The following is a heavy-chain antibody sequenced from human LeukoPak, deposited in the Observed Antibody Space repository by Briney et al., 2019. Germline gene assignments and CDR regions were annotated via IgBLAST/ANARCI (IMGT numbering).Heavy chain of an antibody. V-gene: IGHV3-21*01. CDR3: ARSRYYYDSSGYPVWH. CDR2: ISSSSSYI. Sequence: GGSLRLSCAASGFTFSSYSMNWVRQAPGKGLEWVSSISSSSSYIYYADSVKGRFTISRDNAKNSLYLQMNSLRAEDTAVYYCARSRYYYDSSGYPVWHWGQGTLVTVSS. D-gene: IGHD3-22*01. J-gene: IGHJ1*01. CDR1: GFTFSSYS.